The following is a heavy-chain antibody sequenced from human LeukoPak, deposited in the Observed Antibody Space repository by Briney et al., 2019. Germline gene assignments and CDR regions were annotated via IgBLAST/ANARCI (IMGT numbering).Heavy chain of an antibody. V-gene: IGHV1-2*02. CDR3: AREYGSGSYYNLLGSYALDV. Sequence: GASVKVSCKASGYTFTGYYMHWVRQAPGQGLEWMGWINPNSGGTNYAQKFQGRVTMTRDTSISTAYMELSRLRSDDTAVYYCAREYGSGSYYNLLGSYALDVWGQGTTVTVSS. D-gene: IGHD3-10*01. J-gene: IGHJ6*02. CDR2: INPNSGGT. CDR1: GYTFTGYY.